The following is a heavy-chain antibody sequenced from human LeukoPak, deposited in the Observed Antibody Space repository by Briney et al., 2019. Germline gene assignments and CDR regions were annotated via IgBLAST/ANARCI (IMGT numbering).Heavy chain of an antibody. J-gene: IGHJ4*02. CDR1: GFTFSSYA. CDR3: AKVVGIKTWWYFDY. Sequence: RASLRLSCAASGFTFSSYAISSVRQAPGKELEWVSAISGSGGSTYYADSVKGRFTISRDNSKNTLYLQMNSLRAEDTAVYYCAKVVGIKTWWYFDYWGQGTLVTVSS. D-gene: IGHD2-15*01. V-gene: IGHV3-23*01. CDR2: ISGSGGST.